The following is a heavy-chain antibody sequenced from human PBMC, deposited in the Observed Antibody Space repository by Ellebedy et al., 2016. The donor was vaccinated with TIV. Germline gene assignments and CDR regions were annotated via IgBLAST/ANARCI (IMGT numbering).Heavy chain of an antibody. CDR3: AVRSDWDFGCY. J-gene: IGHJ4*02. CDR2: FTTSGGST. V-gene: IGHV3-23*01. CDR1: GFTFSSYA. D-gene: IGHD3-16*01. Sequence: PGGSLRLSCAASGFTFSSYAINWVRQAPGKGLEWISAFTTSGGSTYYADSVEDRFTISRDNSKNTLYLQMNSRRAEDTAVYYCAVRSDWDFGCYWGQGTLVTVSS.